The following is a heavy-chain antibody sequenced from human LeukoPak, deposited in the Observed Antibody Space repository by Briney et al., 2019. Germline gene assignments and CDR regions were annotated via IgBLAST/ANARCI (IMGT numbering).Heavy chain of an antibody. V-gene: IGHV4-30-2*01. CDR1: GGSISSGGYY. D-gene: IGHD1-7*01. J-gene: IGHJ5*02. CDR3: ARAHGGGGSGITGTTSCLWFDP. Sequence: SQTLSLTCTVSGGSISSGGYYWSWIRQPPGKGLEWIGYIYHSGSTYYNPSLKSRVTISVDRSKSQFSLKLSSVTAADTAVYYCARAHGGGGSGITGTTSCLWFDPWGQGTLVTVSS. CDR2: IYHSGST.